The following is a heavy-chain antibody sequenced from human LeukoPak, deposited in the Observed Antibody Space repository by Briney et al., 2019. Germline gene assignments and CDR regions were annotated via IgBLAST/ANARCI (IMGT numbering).Heavy chain of an antibody. D-gene: IGHD4-17*01. V-gene: IGHV3-23*01. CDR3: AKDKGYGEPPYYYYGMDV. Sequence: PGGSLRLSCAASGFTFSSYAMSWVRQAPGKGLEWVSAISGSGGSTYYADSVKGRFTISRDNSKNTLYLQMNSLRAEATAVYYCAKDKGYGEPPYYYYGMDVWGQGTTVTVSS. J-gene: IGHJ6*02. CDR1: GFTFSSYA. CDR2: ISGSGGST.